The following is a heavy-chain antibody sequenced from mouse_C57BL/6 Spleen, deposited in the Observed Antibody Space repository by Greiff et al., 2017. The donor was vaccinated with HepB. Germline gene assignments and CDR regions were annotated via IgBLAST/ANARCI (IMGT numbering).Heavy chain of an antibody. V-gene: IGHV1-64*01. J-gene: IGHJ3*01. D-gene: IGHD3-3*01. CDR3: AREGQDWFAY. CDR1: GYTFTSYW. CDR2: IHPNSGST. Sequence: QVQLKQPWAELVKPGASVKLSCKASGYTFTSYWMHWVKQRPGQGLEWIGMIHPNSGSTNYNEKFKSKATLTVDKSSSTAYMQLSSLTSEDSAVYYCAREGQDWFAYWGQGTLVTVSA.